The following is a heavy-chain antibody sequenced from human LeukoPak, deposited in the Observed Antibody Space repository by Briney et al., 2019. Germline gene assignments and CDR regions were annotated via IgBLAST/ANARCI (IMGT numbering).Heavy chain of an antibody. CDR2: VKEDGSEQ. J-gene: IGHJ4*02. D-gene: IGHD5/OR15-5a*01. Sequence: AGGSLRLSCAASGFTFNSYRMSWVRQAPGKGLEWVASVKEDGSEQYYVDSVRGRFIISRDNAKNSLYLQMSSLRAEDTAVYYCTRQPTTLDGSKFMSTDHWGQGTLVTVSS. V-gene: IGHV3-7*01. CDR1: GFTFNSYR. CDR3: TRQPTTLDGSKFMSTDH.